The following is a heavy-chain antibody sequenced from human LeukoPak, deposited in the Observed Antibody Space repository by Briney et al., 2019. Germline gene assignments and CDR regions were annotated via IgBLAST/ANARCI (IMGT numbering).Heavy chain of an antibody. CDR1: GGSITSNLYY. CDR3: ARHEDYGTDWFDP. V-gene: IGHV4-39*01. D-gene: IGHD4-17*01. J-gene: IGHJ5*02. CDR2: IYHTGST. Sequence: SETLSLTCSVPGGSITSNLYYWSWIRQPPGKGLEWIGSIYHTGSTYYNPSLKSRVTISVDTSKNQFSLKVSSVTAADTAIYYCARHEDYGTDWFDPWGQGLLVTVSS.